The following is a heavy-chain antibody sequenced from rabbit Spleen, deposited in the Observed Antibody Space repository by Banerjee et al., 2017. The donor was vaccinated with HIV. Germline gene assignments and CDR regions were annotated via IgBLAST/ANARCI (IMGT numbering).Heavy chain of an antibody. J-gene: IGHJ3*01. Sequence: QEQLVESGGGLVQPEGSLTLTCTTSGFSFSNNYYMSWVRQAPGKGPEWIACIYTSSGSTWYASWAKGRFTISKTASTTVTPQMTSLTVVDTATYFCARDLHSDPNEDLWGQGTLVTVS. CDR1: GFSFSNNYY. CDR2: IYTSSGST. V-gene: IGHV1S45*01. CDR3: ARDLHSDPNEDL. D-gene: IGHD1-1*01.